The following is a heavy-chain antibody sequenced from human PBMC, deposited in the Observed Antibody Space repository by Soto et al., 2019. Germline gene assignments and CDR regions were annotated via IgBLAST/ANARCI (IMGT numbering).Heavy chain of an antibody. CDR3: AKSRYSDSSGDFYDY. CDR2: IGGSGRTT. Sequence: GGSLRLSCAASASTFNNYAMSWVRQAPGKGLEWVSGIGGSGRTTYYADSVKGRFTISRDNSNNTLFLQMNILRAEDTAVYYCAKSRYSDSSGDFYDYWGQGTLVTVSS. D-gene: IGHD3-22*01. V-gene: IGHV3-23*01. J-gene: IGHJ4*02. CDR1: ASTFNNYA.